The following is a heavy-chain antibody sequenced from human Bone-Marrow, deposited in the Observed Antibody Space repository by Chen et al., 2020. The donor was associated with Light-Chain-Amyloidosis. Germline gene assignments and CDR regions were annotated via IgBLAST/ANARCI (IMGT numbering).Heavy chain of an antibody. J-gene: IGHJ4*02. V-gene: IGHV3-53*02. D-gene: IGHD5-18*01. CDR2: IYSGGST. CDR3: ATEGRDPGYSYGYLNY. Sequence: EVHLVETGGALIQPGGSLRLSCAVSGFSVSRSYMSWVRQAPGKGLEWVSLIYSGGSTYYADFVKGRFTISRDSSKNTVYLQMNSLRAEDTALYYCATEGRDPGYSYGYLNYWGQGTLVTVSS. CDR1: GFSVSRSY.